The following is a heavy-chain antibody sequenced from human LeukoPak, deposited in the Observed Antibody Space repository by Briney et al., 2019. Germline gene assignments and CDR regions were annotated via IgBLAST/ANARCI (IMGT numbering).Heavy chain of an antibody. D-gene: IGHD1-26*01. CDR3: ARGYSIVGATLDY. Sequence: TGGSLRLSCAASGFTFSSYSMNWVRQAPGKGLEWVSSISSSSSYIYYADSVKGRFTISRDNAKNSLYLQMNSLRAEDTAVYYCARGYSIVGATLDYWGQETLVTVSS. CDR2: ISSSSSYI. CDR1: GFTFSSYS. V-gene: IGHV3-21*01. J-gene: IGHJ4*02.